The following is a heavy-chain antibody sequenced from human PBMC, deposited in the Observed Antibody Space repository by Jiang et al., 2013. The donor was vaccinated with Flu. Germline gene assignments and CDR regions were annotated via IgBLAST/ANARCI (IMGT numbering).Heavy chain of an antibody. Sequence: LLKPSETLSLTCAVYGGSFSGYYWSWIRQPPGKGLEWIGEINHSGSTNYNPSLKSRVTISVDTSKNQFSLKLSSVTAADTAVYYCGRSFGNYYGMDVWGQGTTVTVSS. CDR2: INHSGST. J-gene: IGHJ6*02. CDR1: GGSFSGYY. D-gene: IGHD1-26*01. CDR3: GRSFGNYYGMDV. V-gene: IGHV4-34*01.